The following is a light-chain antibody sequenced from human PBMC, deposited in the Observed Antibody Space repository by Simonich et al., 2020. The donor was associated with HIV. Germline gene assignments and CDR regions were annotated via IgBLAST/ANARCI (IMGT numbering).Light chain of an antibody. CDR3: QQLNSYPRALT. CDR2: FAS. CDR1: QPISNS. V-gene: IGKV1-NL1*01. Sequence: DIQMTQSPSSLSASVGDRVTITCRASQPISNSLAWYQQKPGKAPKLLLYFASRLESGVPSRFSGSGPGTEFTLTISSLQPEDFATYYCQQLNSYPRALTFGGGTKVEIK. J-gene: IGKJ4*01.